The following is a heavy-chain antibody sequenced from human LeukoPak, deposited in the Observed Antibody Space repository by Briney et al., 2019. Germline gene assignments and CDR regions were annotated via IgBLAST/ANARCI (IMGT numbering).Heavy chain of an antibody. V-gene: IGHV3-64*01. D-gene: IGHD6-19*01. J-gene: IGHJ4*02. Sequence: GGSLRLSCAASGITFSSYAMHWVRQAPGKGLEYVSSISSNGGNTYYANSVKGRFTITRDNSKNTLHLQMGSLRAEDMAVYYCARIRGGWYFDYWGQGTLVTVSS. CDR2: ISSNGGNT. CDR3: ARIRGGWYFDY. CDR1: GITFSSYA.